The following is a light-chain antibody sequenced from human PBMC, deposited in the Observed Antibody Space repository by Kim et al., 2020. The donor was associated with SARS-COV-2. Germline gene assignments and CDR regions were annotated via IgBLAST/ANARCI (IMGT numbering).Light chain of an antibody. CDR1: SSDVGGYTY. J-gene: IGLJ2*01. V-gene: IGLV2-14*03. Sequence: GQSNTIAGTGTSSDVGGYTYVSWYQQHPGKAPKLMIYDVNNRPSGVSNRFSGSKSGNTPSLTISGLQAEDEADYYCSSYTSRTTVVFGGGTQLTVL. CDR2: DVN. CDR3: SSYTSRTTVV.